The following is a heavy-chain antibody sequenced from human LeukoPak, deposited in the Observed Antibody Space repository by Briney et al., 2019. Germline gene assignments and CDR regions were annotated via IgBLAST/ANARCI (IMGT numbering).Heavy chain of an antibody. D-gene: IGHD2-15*01. CDR2: FSGSGGNT. J-gene: IGHJ4*02. CDR3: AKSGLNRFDY. V-gene: IGHV3-23*01. CDR1: GFIFRNAW. Sequence: PGGSLRLSCAASGFIFRNAWMSWVRQAPGKGLEWVSSFSGSGGNTYYADSVKGRFTISRDNSKNTLYLQMNSLRAEDTAVYYCAKSGLNRFDYWGQGTLVTVSS.